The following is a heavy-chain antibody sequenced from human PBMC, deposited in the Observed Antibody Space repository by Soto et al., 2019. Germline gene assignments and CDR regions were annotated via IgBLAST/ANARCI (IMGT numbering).Heavy chain of an antibody. D-gene: IGHD3-3*02. CDR3: VKDEGIEAMDV. CDR1: GFTFSRNT. J-gene: IGHJ6*02. V-gene: IGHV3-21*01. Sequence: PGGALRLSCVNSGFTFSRNTMNWVRQAPGKGLEWVASITSSGSYVYYADSVKGRFSASRDNAKNSLSLQMDSLRPDDTAIYFCVKDEGIEAMDVWGQGTTVTVS. CDR2: ITSSGSYV.